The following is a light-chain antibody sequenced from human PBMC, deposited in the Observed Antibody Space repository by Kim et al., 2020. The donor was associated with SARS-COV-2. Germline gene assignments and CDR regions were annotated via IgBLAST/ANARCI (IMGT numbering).Light chain of an antibody. J-gene: IGLJ7*01. Sequence: ASVKLTCTLSSGHSSYAIAWHQQQPEKGPRYLMKLNTDGSHSKGDGIPDRFSGSSSGAERCLTISSLQSEDEADSYGQTWGTGIQVFGGGTQLTVL. CDR2: LNTDGSH. V-gene: IGLV4-69*02. CDR1: SGHSSYA. CDR3: QTWGTGIQV.